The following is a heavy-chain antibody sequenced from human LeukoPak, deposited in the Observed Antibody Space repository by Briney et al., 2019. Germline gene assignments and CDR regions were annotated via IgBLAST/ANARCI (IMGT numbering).Heavy chain of an antibody. V-gene: IGHV4-39*07. CDR1: GGSISSSTYY. CDR3: SRESGAFCPFGY. CDR2: IYYSGST. J-gene: IGHJ4*02. D-gene: IGHD1-26*01. Sequence: SESLSLTCTVSGGSISSSTYYWGWIRQPPGKGLEWIGSIYYSGSTYYNPSLKSRVTMSLDESRNQLSLDLTSVTAADTAIYYCSRESGAFCPFGYWGQGTPFIVPP.